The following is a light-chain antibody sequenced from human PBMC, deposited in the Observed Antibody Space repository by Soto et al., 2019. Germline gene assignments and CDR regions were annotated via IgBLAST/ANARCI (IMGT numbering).Light chain of an antibody. CDR1: QSISSN. CDR2: DAS. Sequence: EIMMTQSPATLSVSPGEGVTLSCRASQSISSNLAWYHQKPGQAPRLLIYDASTRATVIPARFIGSGSGTEFTLTISSLQSEDFAVYHCQQYKIWPFTFGPGTKVDIK. V-gene: IGKV3-15*01. J-gene: IGKJ3*01. CDR3: QQYKIWPFT.